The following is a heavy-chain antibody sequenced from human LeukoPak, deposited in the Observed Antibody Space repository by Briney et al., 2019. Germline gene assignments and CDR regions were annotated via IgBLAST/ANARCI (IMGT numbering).Heavy chain of an antibody. CDR1: GYSITSGYY. V-gene: IGHV4-38-2*02. CDR2: IYHSGST. CDR3: AREWAY. Sequence: KSSETLSLTCTVSGYSITSGYYWGWIRQPPGKGLEWIGNIYHSGSTYYNPSLKSRVTISVDTSKNQFPLRLNSVTAADTAVYYCAREWAYWGQGTLVTVSS. J-gene: IGHJ4*02.